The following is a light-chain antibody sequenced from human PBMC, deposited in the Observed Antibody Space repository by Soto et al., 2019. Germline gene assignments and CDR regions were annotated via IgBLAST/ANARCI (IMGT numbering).Light chain of an antibody. CDR1: SSDVGGYNY. J-gene: IGLJ1*01. CDR3: NSYTSSSTPYV. CDR2: DVS. Sequence: QSVLTQPASVSGSPGQSITISCTGTSSDVGGYNYVSWYQHHPGKAPKLMIYDVSNRPSGVSNRFSGSKSGNTASLTISGLQPEDEADYYCNSYTSSSTPYVFGTGTKVTVL. V-gene: IGLV2-14*03.